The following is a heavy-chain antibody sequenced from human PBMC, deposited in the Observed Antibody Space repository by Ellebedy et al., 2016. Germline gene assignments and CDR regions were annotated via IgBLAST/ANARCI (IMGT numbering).Heavy chain of an antibody. D-gene: IGHD6-19*01. CDR1: GFTFDDYA. CDR2: INWNSGSL. Sequence: SLKISXAASGFTFDDYAMHWVRQAPGKGLEWVSGINWNSGSLGYADSVKGRFTISRDNAKNSLYLQMNSLRAEDTALYFCAKGRAVAGPLDYWGQGTLVTVSS. V-gene: IGHV3-9*01. CDR3: AKGRAVAGPLDY. J-gene: IGHJ4*02.